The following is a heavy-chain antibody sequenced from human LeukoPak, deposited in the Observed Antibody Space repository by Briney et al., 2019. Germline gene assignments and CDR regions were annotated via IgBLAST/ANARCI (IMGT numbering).Heavy chain of an antibody. V-gene: IGHV4-4*07. Sequence: SETLSLTCTVSGGSISTYFWSWIRQPAGKGLEWIGRLYTSGSTNYNPSLKSRLTMSADTSKNQFSLKLSSVTAADTAVYYCASGGTTFGYWGQGTLVTVSS. CDR1: GGSISTYF. D-gene: IGHD4-17*01. CDR3: ASGGTTFGY. J-gene: IGHJ4*02. CDR2: LYTSGST.